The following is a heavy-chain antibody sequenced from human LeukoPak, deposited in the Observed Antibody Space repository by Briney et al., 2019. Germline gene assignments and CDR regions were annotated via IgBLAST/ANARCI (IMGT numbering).Heavy chain of an antibody. CDR3: AKDMRAYGMDV. CDR1: GFTFDDHA. Sequence: GGSLRLSCAASGFTFDDHAMHWVRQAPGKGLEWVSGISWNSGSIGYADSVKGRFTISRDNAKNSLYLQMNSLRAEDTALYYCAKDMRAYGMDVWGQGTTVTVSS. J-gene: IGHJ6*02. CDR2: ISWNSGSI. V-gene: IGHV3-9*01.